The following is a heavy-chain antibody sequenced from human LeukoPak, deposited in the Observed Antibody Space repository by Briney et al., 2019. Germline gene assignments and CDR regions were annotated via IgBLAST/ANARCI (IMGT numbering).Heavy chain of an antibody. D-gene: IGHD3-9*01. V-gene: IGHV3-21*01. CDR3: ASSQLRYFDWLTPPIDY. J-gene: IGHJ4*02. Sequence: GGSLRLSCAASGFTFSSYSMTWVRQAPGKGLEWVSSISSSSSYIYYADSVKGRFTISRDNAKNSLYLQMNSLRAEDTAVYYCASSQLRYFDWLTPPIDYWGQGTLVTVSS. CDR1: GFTFSSYS. CDR2: ISSSSSYI.